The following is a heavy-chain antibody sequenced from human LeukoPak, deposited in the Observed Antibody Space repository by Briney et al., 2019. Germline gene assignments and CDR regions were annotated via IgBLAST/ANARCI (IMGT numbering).Heavy chain of an antibody. J-gene: IGHJ5*02. V-gene: IGHV4-34*01. CDR1: GVSLSGYY. Sequence: SASLSRTCAVYGVSLSGYYWSWIRQPPGKGLEWFGEIYHSGSTNDNPSLKSRVTISVDTSKNQFSLKLSSVTAADTAVYYCARGRPVLLWFGELSHGLDPWGQGTLVTVSS. D-gene: IGHD3-10*01. CDR2: IYHSGST. CDR3: ARGRPVLLWFGELSHGLDP.